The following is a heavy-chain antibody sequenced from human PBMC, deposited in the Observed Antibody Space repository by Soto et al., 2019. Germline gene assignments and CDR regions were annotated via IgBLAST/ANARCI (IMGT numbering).Heavy chain of an antibody. CDR2: INTANGNT. D-gene: IGHD3-3*01. Sequence: ASVKGSCKASGYIFTSYAMRWVRQAPGQRLEWMGWINTANGNTKYSETFQGRATITRDTSASTAYMKLSSLRSEDTAVYYCIKAYYDFWSGRSPYGMDVWGQGTTVTVSS. V-gene: IGHV1-3*04. CDR1: GYIFTSYA. J-gene: IGHJ6*02. CDR3: IKAYYDFWSGRSPYGMDV.